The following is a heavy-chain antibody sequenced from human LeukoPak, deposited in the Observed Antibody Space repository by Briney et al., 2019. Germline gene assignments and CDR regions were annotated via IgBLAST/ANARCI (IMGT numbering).Heavy chain of an antibody. CDR3: AKDTSGGDAFDI. Sequence: PSETLSLTCTVSGGSISSGSYYWSWIRQPAGKGLEWIGRIYIRGTTSYNPSLKSRVTISVDTSKNQFSLNLNSVTAADTAVYYCAKDTSGGDAFDIWGQGTMVTVSS. CDR2: IYIRGTT. D-gene: IGHD5-12*01. CDR1: GGSISSGSYY. V-gene: IGHV4-61*02. J-gene: IGHJ3*02.